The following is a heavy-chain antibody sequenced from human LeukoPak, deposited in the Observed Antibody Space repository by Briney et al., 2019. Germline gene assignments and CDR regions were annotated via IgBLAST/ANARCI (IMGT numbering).Heavy chain of an antibody. V-gene: IGHV3-43D*03. D-gene: IGHD6-25*01. Sequence: GGSLRLSCAASGFSFDDYSMHWVRQAPGKGLEWVSLITWDGGSTYYADSVKGRFTISRDNSKNSLYLQMHSLRAEDSALHYCSKARGGGRDLFDYWGQGTLVTVSS. J-gene: IGHJ4*02. CDR1: GFSFDDYS. CDR2: ITWDGGST. CDR3: SKARGGGRDLFDY.